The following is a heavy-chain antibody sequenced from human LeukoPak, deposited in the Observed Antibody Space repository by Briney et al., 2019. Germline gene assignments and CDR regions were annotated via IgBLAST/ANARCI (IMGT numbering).Heavy chain of an antibody. V-gene: IGHV1-69*05. J-gene: IGHJ5*02. D-gene: IGHD5-24*01. CDR2: IIPIFGTA. Sequence: SVKVSCKASGGTFSSYAISWVRQAPGQGLEWMGRIIPIFGTANYAQKFQGRVTITTDESTSTAYMELSSLRSEDTAVYYCARGFDRDGYTYNWFDPWGQGTLVTVSS. CDR1: GGTFSSYA. CDR3: ARGFDRDGYTYNWFDP.